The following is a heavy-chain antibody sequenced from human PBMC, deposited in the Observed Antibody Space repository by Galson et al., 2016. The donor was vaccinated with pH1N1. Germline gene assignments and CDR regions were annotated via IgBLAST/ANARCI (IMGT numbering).Heavy chain of an antibody. J-gene: IGHJ3*01. CDR3: ASSIPVTALDAFDL. CDR2: IFHCGST. CDR1: GYSIISGYY. Sequence: SETLSLTCAVSGYSIISGYYWGWVRQPPGKGLEWIGSIFHCGSTYYNPSLKSRVTISVDTSRNQFSLTLSSVTAADTALYYCASSIPVTALDAFDLWGQGTMVTVSS. V-gene: IGHV4-38-2*01. D-gene: IGHD2-21*02.